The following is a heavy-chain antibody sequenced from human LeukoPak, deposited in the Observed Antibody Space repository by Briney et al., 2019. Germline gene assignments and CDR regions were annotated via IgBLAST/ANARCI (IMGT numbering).Heavy chain of an antibody. CDR2: INHSGSN. CDR1: GGSFSGYY. V-gene: IGHV4-34*01. CDR3: ARVRRYYYLDV. J-gene: IGHJ6*03. Sequence: SETLSLTCAVYGGSFSGYYWSWIRQPPGKGLEWIGEINHSGSNNYNPSLKSRVTISVDTSKNQFSLKLSSVTAADTAVYYCARVRRYYYLDVWGKGTTVTVSS.